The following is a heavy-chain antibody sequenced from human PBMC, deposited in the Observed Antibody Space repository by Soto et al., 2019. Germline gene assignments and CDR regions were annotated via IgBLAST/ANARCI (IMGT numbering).Heavy chain of an antibody. V-gene: IGHV3-74*01. CDR1: GFSFSSYH. CDR2: IDINGGTT. D-gene: IGHD3-3*01. Sequence: EVQLVESGGGLIQPGGSLRLSCVASGFSFSSYHMHWVRQPPGDGLVLVSRIDINGGTTNYAGSVKGRFTVSRDNAKNTLYLQMNRLRVDDTAIYYCALFGVLMAPGAWGQGTLVTVSS. CDR3: ALFGVLMAPGA. J-gene: IGHJ5*02.